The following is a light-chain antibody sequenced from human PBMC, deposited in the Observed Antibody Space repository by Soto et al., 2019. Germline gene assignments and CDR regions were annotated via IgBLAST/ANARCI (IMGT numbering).Light chain of an antibody. J-gene: IGLJ2*01. CDR1: SSDVGSYNL. CDR2: EVS. V-gene: IGLV2-23*02. Sequence: QSVLTQPASVSGSPGQSITISCSGTSSDVGSYNLVSWYQQHTGKAPKVLIYEVSERPSGVSNRFSGSKSGNTASLTISGLQAEDEAEYYCCSYAGSRTHVLFGGGTKLTVL. CDR3: CSYAGSRTHVL.